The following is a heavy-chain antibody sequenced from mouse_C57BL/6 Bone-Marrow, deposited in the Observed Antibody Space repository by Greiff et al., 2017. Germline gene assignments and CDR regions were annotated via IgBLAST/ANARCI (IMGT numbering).Heavy chain of an antibody. Sequence: VQLQQPGAELVKPGASVKMSCKASGYTFTSYWITWVKQRPGQGLEWIGDIYPGSGSTNYNEKFKSKATLTVDTSSSTAYMQLSSLTSEDSAVYYCAREGGAIYYGNYVGFAYWGQGTLVTVSA. CDR1: GYTFTSYW. CDR2: IYPGSGST. V-gene: IGHV1-55*01. CDR3: AREGGAIYYGNYVGFAY. J-gene: IGHJ3*01. D-gene: IGHD2-1*01.